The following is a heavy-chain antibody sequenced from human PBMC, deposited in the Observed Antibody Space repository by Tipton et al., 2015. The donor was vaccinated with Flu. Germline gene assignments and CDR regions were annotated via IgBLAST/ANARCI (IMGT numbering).Heavy chain of an antibody. CDR1: GYTFSSYR. D-gene: IGHD3-16*01. CDR2: ISTYNGKT. J-gene: IGHJ3*02. Sequence: LVQSGAEVKKTGASANVSCKTSGYTFSSYRITWVRQAPGQGLEWMGWISTYNGKTNYAQKFQGRVAMTIDSSTSTAYMDLRSLRSDDTAVYYCARDFYYDTTRGFDIWGQGTLVTVS. CDR3: ARDFYYDTTRGFDI. V-gene: IGHV1-18*01.